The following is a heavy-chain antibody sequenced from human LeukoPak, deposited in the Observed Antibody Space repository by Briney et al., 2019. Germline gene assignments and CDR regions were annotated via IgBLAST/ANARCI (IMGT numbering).Heavy chain of an antibody. V-gene: IGHV3-7*01. CDR1: GFAFSTYW. CDR3: TRDFVF. CDR2: IYQDGSVK. Sequence: GGSLRLSCAASGFAFSTYWMDWVRQAPGKGLEWVGNIYQDGSVKHYVDSVRGRFTISRDNARNSVYLQMSALRVEDTAVYCCTRDFVFWGQGSLVTASS. J-gene: IGHJ4*02. D-gene: IGHD3-3*01.